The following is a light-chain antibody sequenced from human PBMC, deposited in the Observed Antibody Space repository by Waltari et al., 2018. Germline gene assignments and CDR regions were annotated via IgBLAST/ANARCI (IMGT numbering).Light chain of an antibody. CDR2: RKN. CDR3: ATWDDSLSAWV. CDR1: SSNIGSTF. V-gene: IGLV1-47*01. Sequence: QSVLTQPPSASGTPGQRATISCSGRSSNIGSTFVYWYQQLPGTAPKLLIYRKNQRPSGVPDRCSGSKSGTSASLAISGLRSEDEADYYCATWDDSLSAWVFGGGTKLTVL. J-gene: IGLJ3*02.